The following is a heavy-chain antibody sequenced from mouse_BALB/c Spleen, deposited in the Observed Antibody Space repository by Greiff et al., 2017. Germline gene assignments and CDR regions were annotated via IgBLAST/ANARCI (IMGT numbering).Heavy chain of an antibody. V-gene: IGHV14-3*02. CDR3: ARWGVRPGNFDD. J-gene: IGHJ2*01. CDR2: IDPANGNT. CDR1: GFNIKDTY. D-gene: IGHD2-14*01. Sequence: VQLKESGAELVKPGASVKLSCTASGFNIKDTYMHWVKQRPEQGLEWIGRIDPANGNTKYDPKFQGKATITADTSSNTAYLQLSSLTSEDTAVYYCARWGVRPGNFDDWGQGTTLTVSS.